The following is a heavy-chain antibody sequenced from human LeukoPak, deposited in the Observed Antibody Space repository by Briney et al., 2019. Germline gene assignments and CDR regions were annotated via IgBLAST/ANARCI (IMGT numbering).Heavy chain of an antibody. D-gene: IGHD4-17*01. CDR1: GGTFSSYA. V-gene: IGHV1-69*13. CDR2: IIPIFGTA. Sequence: GASVKVSCKASGGTFSSYAFSWVRQAPGQGLEWMGGIIPIFGTANYAQKFQGRVTITADESTSTAYMELSSLRSEDTAVYYCARTHDYGDYDTFSNAFDIWGQGTMVTVSS. J-gene: IGHJ3*02. CDR3: ARTHDYGDYDTFSNAFDI.